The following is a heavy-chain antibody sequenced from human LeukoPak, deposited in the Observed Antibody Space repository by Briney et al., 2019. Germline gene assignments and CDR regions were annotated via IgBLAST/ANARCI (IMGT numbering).Heavy chain of an antibody. CDR2: TYYRSKWYK. CDR1: GDSVSSNSAA. V-gene: IGHV6-1*01. CDR3: ASSSWYWLDFDY. Sequence: SQTLSLTCAISGDSVSSNSAAWNWIRQSPSRGLEWLGRTYYRSKWYKDYAVSVKSRITINPDTSKNQFSLQLNSATPEDTAVYYCASSSWYWLDFDYWGQGTLVTVSS. D-gene: IGHD6-13*01. J-gene: IGHJ4*02.